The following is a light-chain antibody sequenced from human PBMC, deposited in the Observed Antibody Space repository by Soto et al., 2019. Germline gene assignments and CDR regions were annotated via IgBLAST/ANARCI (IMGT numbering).Light chain of an antibody. V-gene: IGLV2-23*02. CDR3: CSYASNDTLV. CDR2: EVN. CDR1: SSDVGNYNL. Sequence: QSVLTQPASVSGSPGQSITISCTGTSSDVGNYNLVSWYQQHPGKAPKLMIYEVNKRPSGVSNRLSGSKSGNTASLTISGLQAEDEADYYCCSYASNDTLVFGTGTKLTVL. J-gene: IGLJ1*01.